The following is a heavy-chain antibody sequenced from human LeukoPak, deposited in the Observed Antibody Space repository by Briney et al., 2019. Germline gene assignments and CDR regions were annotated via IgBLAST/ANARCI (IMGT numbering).Heavy chain of an antibody. CDR1: GFTFSSYA. CDR3: AKDQEGYSSGWYYVY. CDR2: ISGSGGST. V-gene: IGHV3-23*01. Sequence: GGSLRLSCAASGFTFSSYAMSWVRQAPGKGLEWVSAISGSGGSTYYADSVKGRFTISRDNSKNTLYLQMNSLRAEDTAVYYCAKDQEGYSSGWYYVYWGQGTLVTVSS. D-gene: IGHD6-19*01. J-gene: IGHJ4*02.